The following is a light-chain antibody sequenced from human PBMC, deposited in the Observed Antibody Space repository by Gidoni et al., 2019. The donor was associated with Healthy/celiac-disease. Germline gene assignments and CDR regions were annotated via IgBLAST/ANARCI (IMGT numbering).Light chain of an antibody. CDR2: GAS. CDR3: QQYNNWPRT. J-gene: IGKJ1*01. CDR1: QSVSSN. Sequence: EIVLTQSPATLSVSPGERATLSCRASQSVSSNLAWYQQKPGQAPRLLIYGASTRATGIPARFSGSGSGREFTLTISSLQSEDCAVYYCQQYNNWPRTFGQGTKVEIK. V-gene: IGKV3-15*01.